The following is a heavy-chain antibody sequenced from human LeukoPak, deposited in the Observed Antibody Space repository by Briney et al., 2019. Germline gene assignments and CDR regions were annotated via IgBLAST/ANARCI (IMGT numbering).Heavy chain of an antibody. J-gene: IGHJ6*02. Sequence: SQTLSLTCTVSGGSISSGDYYWSWIRQPPGKGLEWIGYIYYSGSTYYNPSLKSRVTISVDTSKNQFSLKLGSVTAADTAVYYCARDHYDTTVYYYYGMDVWGQGTTVTVSS. CDR3: ARDHYDTTVYYYYGMDV. D-gene: IGHD3-9*01. CDR2: IYYSGST. CDR1: GGSISSGDYY. V-gene: IGHV4-30-4*01.